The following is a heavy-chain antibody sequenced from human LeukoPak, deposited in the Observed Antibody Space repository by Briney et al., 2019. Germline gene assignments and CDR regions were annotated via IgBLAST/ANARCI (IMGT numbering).Heavy chain of an antibody. D-gene: IGHD6-19*01. J-gene: IGHJ3*02. Sequence: SETLSLTCTVSGGSISSGSYYWSWIRQPAGKGLEWIGRIYTSGSTNYNPSLKSRVTISVDTSKNQFSLKLSSVTAADTAVYYCASNYGAAVDDYEAFDIWGQGTMVTASS. CDR2: IYTSGST. V-gene: IGHV4-61*02. CDR1: GGSISSGSYY. CDR3: ASNYGAAVDDYEAFDI.